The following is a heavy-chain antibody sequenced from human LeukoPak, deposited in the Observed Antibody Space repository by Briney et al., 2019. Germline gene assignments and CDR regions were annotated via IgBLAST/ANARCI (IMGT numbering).Heavy chain of an antibody. CDR2: ISYDGSNK. CDR3: ARDAVSSWYIYYYYGMDV. CDR1: GFTFSSYA. V-gene: IGHV3-30*04. Sequence: PGGPLRLSCAASGFTFSSYAMHWVRQAPGKGLEWVAVISYDGSNKYYADSVKGRFTISRDNSKNTLYMQMNSLRAEDTAVYYCARDAVSSWYIYYYYGMDVWGQGTTVTVSS. D-gene: IGHD6-13*01. J-gene: IGHJ6*02.